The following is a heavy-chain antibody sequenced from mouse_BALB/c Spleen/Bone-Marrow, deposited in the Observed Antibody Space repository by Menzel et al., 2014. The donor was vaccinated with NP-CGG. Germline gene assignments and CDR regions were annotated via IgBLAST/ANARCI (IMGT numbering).Heavy chain of an antibody. J-gene: IGHJ4*01. CDR3: ASYGSSYYAMDY. CDR1: GYTFTDYA. CDR2: ISTCSGNT. Sequence: QVHVKQSGPELVRPGVSVKISCKGSGYTFTDYAMHWVKQSHAKSLEWIGVISTCSGNTNYNQKFKGKATMTVDKSSSTAYIELARLTSEDSAIYYCASYGSSYYAMDYWGQGTSVTVSS. V-gene: IGHV1-67*01. D-gene: IGHD1-1*01.